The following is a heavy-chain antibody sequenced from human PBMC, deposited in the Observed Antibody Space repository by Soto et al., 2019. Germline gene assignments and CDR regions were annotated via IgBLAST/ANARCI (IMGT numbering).Heavy chain of an antibody. CDR3: ARVGITMVRGVT. Sequence: SETLSRTCAVYGGSFSGYYWSWIRQPPGKGLEWIGEINHSGSTNYNPSLKSRVTISVDTSKNQFSLKLSSVTAADTAVYYCARVGITMVRGVTWGQGTLVTVSS. D-gene: IGHD3-10*01. V-gene: IGHV4-34*01. CDR2: INHSGST. CDR1: GGSFSGYY. J-gene: IGHJ5*02.